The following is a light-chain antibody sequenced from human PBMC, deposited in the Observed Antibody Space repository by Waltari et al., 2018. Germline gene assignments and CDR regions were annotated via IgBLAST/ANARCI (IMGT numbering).Light chain of an antibody. V-gene: IGKV1-39*01. CDR1: QSISSH. Sequence: DIQMTQSPSALSASVGDRVIITSRASQSISSHLNWYQQKPGKAPKFLIYAASNLQSGVPSRFSGSGSGTDFTLTISSLQPEDFATYYCQQGYSTPRTFGQGTKVEIK. CDR2: AAS. J-gene: IGKJ1*01. CDR3: QQGYSTPRT.